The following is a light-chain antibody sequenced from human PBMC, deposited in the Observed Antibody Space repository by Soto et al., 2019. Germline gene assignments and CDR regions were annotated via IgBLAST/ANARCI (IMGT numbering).Light chain of an antibody. Sequence: EIVMTQSPATLSVSPGERATLSCRASQSVSSNLAWYQQKPGQAPRLLIYGASTRATGIPARFSGSGSGTQFTPTISRLQSHDFAVYHCPQYGNAPITFGHETRMELK. J-gene: IGKJ5*01. CDR1: QSVSSN. V-gene: IGKV3-15*01. CDR2: GAS. CDR3: PQYGNAPIT.